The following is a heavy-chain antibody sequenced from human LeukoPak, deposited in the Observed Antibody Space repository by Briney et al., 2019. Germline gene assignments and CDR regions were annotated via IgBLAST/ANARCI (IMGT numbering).Heavy chain of an antibody. CDR2: MNPNSGNT. D-gene: IGHD1-1*01. V-gene: IGHV1-8*01. CDR3: ARGPERRTGYGY. J-gene: IGHJ4*02. Sequence: ASVKVSCKASGYTFTSYDINWVRQAPGQGVEWMGWMNPNSGNTGYAQKFQGRVTMTRNTSISTAYMELSSLRSEDTAVYYCARGPERRTGYGYWGQGTLVTVSS. CDR1: GYTFTSYD.